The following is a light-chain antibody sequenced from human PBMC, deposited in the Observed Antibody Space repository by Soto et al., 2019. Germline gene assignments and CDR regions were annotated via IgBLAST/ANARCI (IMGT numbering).Light chain of an antibody. J-gene: IGKJ5*01. V-gene: IGKV3-15*01. CDR1: QSVSGN. CDR3: QQNNNWIT. CDR2: GAS. Sequence: EIFLTQSPATLSVSPGERVTLSCRASQSVSGNLAWYQQKPGQAPRLLIYGASTRATGIPARFSGGGSGTEFTLTISSLQSEDFAVYYCQQNNNWITFGQGTRLEIK.